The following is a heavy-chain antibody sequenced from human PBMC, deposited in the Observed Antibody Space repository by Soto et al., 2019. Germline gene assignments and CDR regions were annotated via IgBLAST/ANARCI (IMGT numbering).Heavy chain of an antibody. D-gene: IGHD3-22*01. Sequence: ASVKVSCKASGYTFTSYGISWVRQAPGQGLEWMGWISAYNGNTNYAQKLQGRVTMTTDTSTSTAYMELRSLRSDDTAVYYCAREHSSGYKTHYYYYYGMDVWGQGTTVTVSS. CDR3: AREHSSGYKTHYYYYYGMDV. V-gene: IGHV1-18*01. CDR2: ISAYNGNT. J-gene: IGHJ6*02. CDR1: GYTFTSYG.